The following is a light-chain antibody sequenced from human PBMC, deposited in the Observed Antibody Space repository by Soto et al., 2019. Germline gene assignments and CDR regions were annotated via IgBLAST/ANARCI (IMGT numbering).Light chain of an antibody. J-gene: IGKJ4*01. CDR3: QQAHSFPLP. CDR1: QDLGTW. Sequence: DIQMTQSPSSVSASVGDRVTITCRASQDLGTWLAWYQQKPGKAPKLLIYAASSFLSGVPSRFSGRGSGTDFPLTLSNLQPEDFATYYGQQAHSFPLPFGGGTKVDIK. CDR2: AAS. V-gene: IGKV1-12*01.